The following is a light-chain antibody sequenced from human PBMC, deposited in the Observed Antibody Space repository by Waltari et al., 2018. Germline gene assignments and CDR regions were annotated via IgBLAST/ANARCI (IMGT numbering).Light chain of an antibody. J-gene: IGKJ4*01. V-gene: IGKV1D-17*01. CDR3: LQHNSYPPLI. CDR2: AAS. CDR1: QGISNY. Sequence: NIQMTQSPSAMSASVGDRVTITCRARQGISNYLAWFQQKPGKVPKHLIYAASSLQSGVPSRFSGSGSGTEFTLTISSLQPEDFATYYCLQHNSYPPLIFGGGTKVEIK.